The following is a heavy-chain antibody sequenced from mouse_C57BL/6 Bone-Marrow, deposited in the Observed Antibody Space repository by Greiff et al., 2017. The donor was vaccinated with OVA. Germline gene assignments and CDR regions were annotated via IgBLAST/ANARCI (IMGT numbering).Heavy chain of an antibody. J-gene: IGHJ2*01. CDR3: AEGVY. V-gene: IGHV6-3*01. CDR1: GFTFTNYW. CDR2: IRLKSGNSAT. Sequence: EVQLLESGAGLVQPGGSMKLSCVASGFTFTNYWMNWVRQSPEKGLEWVGQIRLKSGNSATHYPESVTGRFTISRDDSKRSGYLQMNNLRAEDTGIDYCAEGVYWGQGTTLTVSS.